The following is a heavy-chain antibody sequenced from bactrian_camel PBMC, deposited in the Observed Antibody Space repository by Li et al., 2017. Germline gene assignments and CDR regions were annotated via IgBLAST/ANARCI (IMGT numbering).Heavy chain of an antibody. J-gene: IGHJ6*01. CDR2: MYGMAP. D-gene: IGHD2*01. CDR3: ASRYPKPATGRLDYNT. V-gene: IGHV3S44*01. CDR1: GYTYSSYC. Sequence: VQLVESGGGSVQAGGSLRLSCADSGYTYSSYCMGWFRQAPGKEREPVAGMYGMAPKVYADSVKGRFTISRDNAKNTVYLQMSSLKSEDTALYYCASRYPKPATGRLDYNTWGQGTQVTVS.